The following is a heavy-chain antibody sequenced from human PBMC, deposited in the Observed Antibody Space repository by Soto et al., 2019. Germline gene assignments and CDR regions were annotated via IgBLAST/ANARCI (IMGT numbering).Heavy chain of an antibody. CDR3: AKVEAILWFGELFDY. CDR2: ISGSGGST. CDR1: GFTFSRYA. D-gene: IGHD3-10*01. V-gene: IGHV3-23*01. J-gene: IGHJ4*02. Sequence: EVQLLESGGGLVQPGGSLRLSCAASGFTFSRYAMSWVRQAPGKGLEWVSAISGSGGSTYYADSVKGRFTISRDNSKNTLYLQMNSMRVDDTAVYYCAKVEAILWFGELFDYWGQGTLVTVSS.